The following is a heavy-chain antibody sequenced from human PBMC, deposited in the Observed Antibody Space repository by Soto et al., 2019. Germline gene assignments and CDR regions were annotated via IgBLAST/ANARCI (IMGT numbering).Heavy chain of an antibody. CDR2: IYYSGNT. V-gene: IGHV4-59*01. J-gene: IGHJ4*02. CDR3: ARGIASSSRTSLIY. D-gene: IGHD6-13*01. CDR1: GDSIRNYY. Sequence: QVQLQESGPGLVKPSETLSLTCTVSGDSIRNYYWSWIRQPPGKGLEWIGYIYYSGNTNYNPSLKSRVTISLDTSKNQFSLKLTSVTAADTAIYYWARGIASSSRTSLIYWGQGALVTVSS.